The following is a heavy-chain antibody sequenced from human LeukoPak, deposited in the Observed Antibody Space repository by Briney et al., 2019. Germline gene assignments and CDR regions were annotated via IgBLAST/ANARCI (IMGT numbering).Heavy chain of an antibody. CDR3: ARVLQRITIFGVVKNGDY. D-gene: IGHD3-3*01. V-gene: IGHV1-46*01. CDR2: INPSGGST. CDR1: GYTFTSYY. J-gene: IGHJ4*02. Sequence: ASVKVSCKASGYTFTSYYMRWVRQAPGQGLEWMGIINPSGGSTSYAQKFQGRVTMTRDTSTSTVYMELSSLRSEDTAVYYCARVLQRITIFGVVKNGDYWGQGTLVTVSS.